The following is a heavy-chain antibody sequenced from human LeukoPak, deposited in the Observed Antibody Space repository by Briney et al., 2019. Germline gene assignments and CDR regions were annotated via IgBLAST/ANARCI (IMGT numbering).Heavy chain of an antibody. CDR2: ISWDGGST. J-gene: IGHJ4*02. V-gene: IGHV3-43D*03. D-gene: IGHD5-18*01. Sequence: GGSLRLSCAASGFTFDDYAMHWVRQAPGKGLEWVSLISWDGGSTYYADSVKGRFTISRDNSKNSLYLQMNSLRAEDTALYYCAKDRRPYTAMATGGLDYWGQGTLVTVSS. CDR1: GFTFDDYA. CDR3: AKDRRPYTAMATGGLDY.